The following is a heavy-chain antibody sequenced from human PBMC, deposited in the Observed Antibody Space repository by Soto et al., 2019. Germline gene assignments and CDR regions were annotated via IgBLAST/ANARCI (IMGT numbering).Heavy chain of an antibody. J-gene: IGHJ3*02. V-gene: IGHV3-74*01. CDR2: INSDGSST. Sequence: GGSLRLSCAASGFTFSSYWMHWVRQAPGKGLVWVSRINSDGSSTSYADSVKGRFTISRDNAKNTLYLQMNSLRAEDTAVYYCARDQRSSGWGDAFDIWGQGTMVTVSS. D-gene: IGHD6-19*01. CDR1: GFTFSSYW. CDR3: ARDQRSSGWGDAFDI.